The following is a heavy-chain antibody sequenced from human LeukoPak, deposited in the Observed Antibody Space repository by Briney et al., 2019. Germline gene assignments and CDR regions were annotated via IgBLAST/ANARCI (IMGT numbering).Heavy chain of an antibody. V-gene: IGHV3-33*08. J-gene: IGHJ5*02. CDR2: ILNDGSNQ. Sequence: PGGSMRLSCAASGFTFRLYGMHWVRQAPGKGLEWVAVILNDGSNQYYADSVKGRFTVSRDNSKNTVFLQVNSLRADDTAVYYCARDGVNWGIDLWGQGTLVIVSS. CDR3: ARDGVNWGIDL. D-gene: IGHD7-27*01. CDR1: GFTFRLYG.